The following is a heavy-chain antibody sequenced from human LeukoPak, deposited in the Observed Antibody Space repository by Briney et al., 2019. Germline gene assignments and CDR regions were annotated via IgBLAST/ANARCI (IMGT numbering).Heavy chain of an antibody. J-gene: IGHJ4*02. D-gene: IGHD1-26*01. CDR1: GGSINSYY. CDR3: ARLSSSGSYSSTRFDY. Sequence: SETLSLTCTVSGGSINSYYWSWIRQPPGKGLEWIGYIYYSGSTNYNPSLKSRVTISVDTSKNQFSLKLSSVTAADTAVYYCARLSSSGSYSSTRFDYWGQGTLVTVSS. CDR2: IYYSGST. V-gene: IGHV4-59*08.